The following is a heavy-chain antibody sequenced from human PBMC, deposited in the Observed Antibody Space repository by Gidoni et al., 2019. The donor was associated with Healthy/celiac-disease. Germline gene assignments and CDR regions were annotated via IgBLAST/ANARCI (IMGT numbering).Heavy chain of an antibody. CDR1: GFTFSSYA. V-gene: IGHV3-64*01. CDR2: IYKNGGNT. Sequence: EVQLVESGGGLVQPGGSLRLSCAASGFTFSSYAMHWVRQAPGKGLAYVSTIYKNGGNTYYANSVKGKFTNSKGHSKNTVDLQMGKLGTEDMGGYYCALGGATPGLGFWGQGTLVTVSS. CDR3: ALGGATPGLGF. J-gene: IGHJ4*02. D-gene: IGHD1-26*01.